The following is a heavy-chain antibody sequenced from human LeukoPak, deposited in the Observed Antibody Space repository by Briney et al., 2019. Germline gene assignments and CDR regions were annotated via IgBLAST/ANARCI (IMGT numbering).Heavy chain of an antibody. CDR2: ISYDGGTK. CDR3: AEETCLRSYGAYFPH. CDR1: GFTFSSHG. V-gene: IGHV3-30*03. D-gene: IGHD4-17*01. Sequence: GGSLRLSCAASGFTFSSHGMQWVRQAPGKGLEWVAVISYDGGTKYYADSVKGRFTISRDNSKSTLFLQMNSLRADDTAVYYYAEETCLRSYGAYFPHWGQGTLVTVSS. J-gene: IGHJ1*01.